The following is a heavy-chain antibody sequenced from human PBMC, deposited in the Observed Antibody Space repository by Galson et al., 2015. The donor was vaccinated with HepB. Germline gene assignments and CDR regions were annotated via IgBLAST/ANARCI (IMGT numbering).Heavy chain of an antibody. CDR2: INTNTGNP. CDR3: ARGGRRIWGSYRTTSTFDY. V-gene: IGHV7-4-1*02. CDR1: GYTFTNYA. Sequence: GYTFTNYAMDWVRQAPGQRLEWLGWINTNTGNPTYAQGFTGRFVFSLDTSVSTAYLQISSLKADDTAVYYCARGGRRIWGSYRTTSTFDYWGQGSLVTVSS. D-gene: IGHD3-16*02. J-gene: IGHJ4*02.